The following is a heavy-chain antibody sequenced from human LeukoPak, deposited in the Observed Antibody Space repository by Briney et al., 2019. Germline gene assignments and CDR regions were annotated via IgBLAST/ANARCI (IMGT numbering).Heavy chain of an antibody. J-gene: IGHJ4*02. V-gene: IGHV3-21*01. CDR2: ISSSSSYI. Sequence: GGSLRLSCAASGFTFSSYSMNWVRQAPGKGLEWVSSISSSSSYIYYADSVKGRFTISRDNAKNSLYLQMNSLRAEDTAVYYCARDSYQSGSPWLGGQGTLVTVSS. CDR3: ARDSYQSGSPWL. CDR1: GFTFSSYS. D-gene: IGHD3-3*01.